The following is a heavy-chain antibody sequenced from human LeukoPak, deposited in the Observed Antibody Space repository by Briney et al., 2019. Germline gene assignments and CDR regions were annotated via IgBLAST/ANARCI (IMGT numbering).Heavy chain of an antibody. Sequence: GGSLRHSCPASEYSFCSYGVHGVRRAPRKGRQWVASLWYDGTKEYHADSVNGRFTISRDKSQSTLYLQMNSLRAEDTAVYYCARARNNYDSSGFSALDYWGQGTLVTVSS. CDR3: ARARNNYDSSGFSALDY. CDR2: LWYDGTKE. D-gene: IGHD3-22*01. V-gene: IGHV3-33*01. J-gene: IGHJ4*02. CDR1: EYSFCSYG.